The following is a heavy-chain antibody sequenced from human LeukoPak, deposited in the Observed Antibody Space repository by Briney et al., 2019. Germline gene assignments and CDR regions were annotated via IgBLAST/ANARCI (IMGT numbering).Heavy chain of an antibody. CDR3: ARGGGITILSD. Sequence: GGSLRLSCAASGFTFSTHAMHWVRQAPAKGLEWVAMIWFDGKTAYYVNSVKGRFTISRDNSKNTVDLRMNSLRAEDTAVYYCARGGGITILSDWGQGTLVTVSS. CDR1: GFTFSTHA. J-gene: IGHJ4*02. V-gene: IGHV3-33*01. D-gene: IGHD3-3*01. CDR2: IWFDGKTA.